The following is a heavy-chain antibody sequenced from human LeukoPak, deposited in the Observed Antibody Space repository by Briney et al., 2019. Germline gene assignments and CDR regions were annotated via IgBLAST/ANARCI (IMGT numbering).Heavy chain of an antibody. CDR2: VYYSRST. J-gene: IGHJ4*02. CDR1: GGSISSSSFY. V-gene: IGHV4-39*07. Sequence: PSETLSLTCTVSGGSISSSSFYWGWIRQPPGKGLEWIGSVYYSRSTKYNPSLESRVTMSLDTSKNQFSLNLGSVTAADTAVYYCARGAGWYQYWGQGTLVTVSS. D-gene: IGHD6-19*01. CDR3: ARGAGWYQY.